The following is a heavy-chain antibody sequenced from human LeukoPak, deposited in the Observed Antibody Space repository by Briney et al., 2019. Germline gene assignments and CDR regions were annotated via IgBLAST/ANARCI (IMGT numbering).Heavy chain of an antibody. Sequence: GGSLRLSCAASGFTFRDFYMSWIRQAPGKGLEWVSYISSTGSTIYYADSVKGRFTISRDNAKNSLYLQMNSLRAEDTAVYYCARSRRRSEMATIYFDYWGQGTLVTVSS. J-gene: IGHJ4*02. D-gene: IGHD5-24*01. CDR2: ISSTGSTI. V-gene: IGHV3-11*04. CDR1: GFTFRDFY. CDR3: ARSRRRSEMATIYFDY.